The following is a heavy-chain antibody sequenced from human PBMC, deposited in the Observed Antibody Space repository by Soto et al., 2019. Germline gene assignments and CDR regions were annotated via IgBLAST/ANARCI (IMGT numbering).Heavy chain of an antibody. CDR2: VFDFGST. V-gene: IGHV4-59*02. J-gene: IGHJ5*02. D-gene: IGHD2-15*01. Sequence: PSDTLSLTCSVSGDSVKSSYWAWIRQSPGRAPEWVGYVFDFGSTGYHPSLKGRLTISMDTSKNQVSLSLRSVTVADTGIYYCARLIEGYPPHNYFDPSGQGTLVTVSS. CDR1: GDSVKSSY. CDR3: ARLIEGYPPHNYFDP.